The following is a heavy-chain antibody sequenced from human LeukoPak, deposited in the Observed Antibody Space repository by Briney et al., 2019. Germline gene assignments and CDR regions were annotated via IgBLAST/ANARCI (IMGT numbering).Heavy chain of an antibody. D-gene: IGHD3-9*01. CDR1: GYTFTGYY. Sequence: ASVKVSCKASGYTFTGYYMHWVRQAPGQGLEWMGWINPSSGGTNYAQKFQGRVTMTRDTSISTAYMELSRLRSDDTAVYYCARDYDTSYYYYYMDVWGKGTTVTVSS. J-gene: IGHJ6*03. CDR2: INPSSGGT. V-gene: IGHV1-2*02. CDR3: ARDYDTSYYYYYMDV.